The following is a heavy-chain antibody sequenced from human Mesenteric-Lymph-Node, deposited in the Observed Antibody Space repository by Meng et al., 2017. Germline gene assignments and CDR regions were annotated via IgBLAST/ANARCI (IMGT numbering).Heavy chain of an antibody. V-gene: IGHV4-34*12. Sequence: VQRKAWGVVLLTPSAPLPLTCPVNGGSLSGAYLNWIRQPPGKGLEWIGEIIHGGSPSYNPSLKSRVTISIDTSKNQLSLMLSSVTAADTAVYYCARVERKKRYCSSTSCFRRWFDPWGQGTLVTVSS. CDR1: GGSLSGAY. D-gene: IGHD2-2*01. CDR3: ARVERKKRYCSSTSCFRRWFDP. CDR2: IIHGGSP. J-gene: IGHJ5*02.